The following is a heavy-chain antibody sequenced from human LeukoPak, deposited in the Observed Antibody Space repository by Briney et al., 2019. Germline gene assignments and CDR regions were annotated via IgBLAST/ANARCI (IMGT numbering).Heavy chain of an antibody. Sequence: PSETLSLTCTVSGGSFSSSDYYWGWIRQPPGKGLEWIGSIYYSGTTYYNPSLKSRVTISVDTSKNQFSLKLSSVTAADTAVYYCARETSQKGAYYMDVWGKGTTVTISS. D-gene: IGHD3-16*01. CDR2: IYYSGTT. CDR3: ARETSQKGAYYMDV. CDR1: GGSFSSSDYY. V-gene: IGHV4-39*07. J-gene: IGHJ6*03.